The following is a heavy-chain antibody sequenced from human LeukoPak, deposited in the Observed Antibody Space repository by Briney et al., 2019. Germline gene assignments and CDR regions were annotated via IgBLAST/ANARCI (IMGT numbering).Heavy chain of an antibody. CDR2: MHGDGSST. CDR1: X. Sequence: XMPWXXXAPGKGLVWISRMHGDGSSTNYADSVKGRFTISRDNPQNTLYLQMNSLRAEDTAVYYCARALGYWNTINYSWGQGTLVTVSS. J-gene: IGHJ5*02. V-gene: IGHV3-74*01. D-gene: IGHD2-15*01. CDR3: ARALGYWNTINYS.